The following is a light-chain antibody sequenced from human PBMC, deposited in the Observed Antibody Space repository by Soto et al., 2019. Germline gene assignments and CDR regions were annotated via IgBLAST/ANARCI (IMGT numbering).Light chain of an antibody. CDR3: QQSYT. Sequence: IQLTQSPSPLSASVGDRVTITCRASQGITSYLAWYQQKPGKAPKLLIYAASTLHSGVPSRFSGSGSGTDFTLTISSLQPEDFAIYYCQQSYTFGQGTKLEIK. J-gene: IGKJ2*01. CDR2: AAS. V-gene: IGKV1-9*01. CDR1: QGITSY.